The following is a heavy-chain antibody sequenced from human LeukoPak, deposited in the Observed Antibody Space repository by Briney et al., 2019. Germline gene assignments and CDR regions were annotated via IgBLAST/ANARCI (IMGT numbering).Heavy chain of an antibody. V-gene: IGHV3-48*03. J-gene: IGHJ4*02. CDR2: ISSSGSTI. CDR3: ARDYSSSSLNFDY. CDR1: GFTFSSYE. D-gene: IGHD6-6*01. Sequence: PGGSLRLSCAASGFTFSSYEMNWVRQAPGKGLEWVSYISSSGSTIYYADSVKGRFTISRDNAKNSLYLQMNSLRAEDTAVYYCARDYSSSSLNFDYWGQGTLVTVSS.